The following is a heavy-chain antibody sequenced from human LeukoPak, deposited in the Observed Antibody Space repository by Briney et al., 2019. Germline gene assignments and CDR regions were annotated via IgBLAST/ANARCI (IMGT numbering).Heavy chain of an antibody. D-gene: IGHD3-22*01. CDR1: GGSISSYY. J-gene: IGHJ1*01. CDR2: IYYSGST. V-gene: IGHV4-59*01. Sequence: PSETLSFTCTVSGGSISSYYWSWIRQPPGKGLEWIGYIYYSGSTNYNPSLKSRVTISVDTSKNQFSLKLSSVTAADTAVYYCARGNYYDSSGYYLAEYFQHWGQGTLVTVSS. CDR3: ARGNYYDSSGYYLAEYFQH.